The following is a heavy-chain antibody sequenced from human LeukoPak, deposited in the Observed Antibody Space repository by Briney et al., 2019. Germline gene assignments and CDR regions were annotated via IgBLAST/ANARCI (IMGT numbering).Heavy chain of an antibody. D-gene: IGHD6-25*01. V-gene: IGHV4-59*01. CDR2: IYYSGTT. CDR1: GGSINSYY. Sequence: SETLSLTCTVSGGSINSYYWSWIRQPPGKGLEWIGYIYYSGTTNYNPSLKSRVTISVDTSKNQFSLKLSSVTAADTAVYYCTRENAAFSPFGYWGQGTLVTV. J-gene: IGHJ4*02. CDR3: TRENAAFSPFGY.